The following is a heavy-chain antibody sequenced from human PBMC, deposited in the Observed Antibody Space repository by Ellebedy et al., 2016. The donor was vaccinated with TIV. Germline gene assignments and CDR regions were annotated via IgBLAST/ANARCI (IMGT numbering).Heavy chain of an antibody. CDR1: GFTFTSYS. D-gene: IGHD4-17*01. Sequence: GESLKISCAASGFTFTSYSMNWVRQAPGKGLEWVSSISSSSRYIYYADSVKGRFTISRDNAKNSLYLQMNSLRAEDTAMYYCARDLYGDYALDYWGQGTLVTVSS. CDR3: ARDLYGDYALDY. V-gene: IGHV3-21*01. J-gene: IGHJ4*02. CDR2: ISSSSRYI.